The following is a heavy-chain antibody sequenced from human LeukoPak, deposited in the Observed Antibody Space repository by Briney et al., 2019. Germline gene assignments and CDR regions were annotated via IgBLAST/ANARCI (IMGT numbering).Heavy chain of an antibody. CDR2: IKRKTDGGTI. J-gene: IGHJ6*02. CDR1: GFSFNTAW. Sequence: PGGSLRLSCSASGFSFNTAWMNWVRQAPGKGLEWVGRIKRKTDGGTIDYAAPLQSRVTISRDDSKNTLYLQMYNLRIEDTGVYYCTARKMNVASCTFYCGMDVWGQGTTVTVSS. CDR3: TARKMNVASCTFYCGMDV. V-gene: IGHV3-15*07. D-gene: IGHD3-10*02.